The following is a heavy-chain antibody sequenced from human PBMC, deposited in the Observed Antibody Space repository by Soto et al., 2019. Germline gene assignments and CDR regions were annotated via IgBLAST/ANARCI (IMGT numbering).Heavy chain of an antibody. CDR3: ARVGGTVTSYYGMDV. V-gene: IGHV4-59*01. CDR2: IYYSGST. D-gene: IGHD4-17*01. J-gene: IGHJ6*02. CDR1: GGSISSYY. Sequence: SETLSLTCTVSGGSISSYYWSWIRQPPGKGLEWIGYIYYSGSTNYNPSLKSRVTISADTSKNQFSLKLSSVTAADTAVYYCARVGGTVTSYYGMDVWGQGTTVTVSS.